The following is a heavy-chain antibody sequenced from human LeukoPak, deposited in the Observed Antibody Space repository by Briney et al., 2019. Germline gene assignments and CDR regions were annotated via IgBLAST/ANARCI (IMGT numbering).Heavy chain of an antibody. CDR2: ISGSGGST. J-gene: IGHJ4*02. V-gene: IGHV3-23*01. CDR1: GFTFTSYA. Sequence: PGGSLRLSCAASGFTFTSYALTWVRQAPGKGLPWGSAISGSGGSTYYADSVRGRFTISRDNSKNTLYLQMNSLRAEDTAVYYCAKLSAVVMVVATVDYWGQGTLVTVSS. D-gene: IGHD2-15*01. CDR3: AKLSAVVMVVATVDY.